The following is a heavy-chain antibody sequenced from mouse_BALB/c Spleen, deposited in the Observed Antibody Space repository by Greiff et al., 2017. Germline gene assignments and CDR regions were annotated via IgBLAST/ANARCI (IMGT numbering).Heavy chain of an antibody. D-gene: IGHD2-3*01. CDR1: GFTFSSFG. Sequence: EVNLVESGGGLVQPGGSRKLSCAASGFTFSSFGMHWVRQAPEKGLEWVAYISSGSSTIYYADTVKGRFTISRDNPKNTLFLQMTSLRSEDTAMYYCAREGWAMDYWGQGTSVTVSS. CDR3: AREGWAMDY. J-gene: IGHJ4*01. V-gene: IGHV5-17*02. CDR2: ISSGSSTI.